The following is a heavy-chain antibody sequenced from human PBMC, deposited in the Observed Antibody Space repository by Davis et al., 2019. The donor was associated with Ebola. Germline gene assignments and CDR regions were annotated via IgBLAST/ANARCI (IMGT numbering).Heavy chain of an antibody. D-gene: IGHD2-15*01. J-gene: IGHJ6*02. Sequence: AASVKVSCKASGYTFTSYAISWVRQAPGQGLEWMGGIIPIFGTANYAQKFQGRVTITADESTSTAYLELSSLRSEDTAVYYCARGYCCGGSCSPGLFYGMDVWGQGTTVTVSS. CDR1: GYTFTSYA. CDR3: ARGYCCGGSCSPGLFYGMDV. V-gene: IGHV1-69*13. CDR2: IIPIFGTA.